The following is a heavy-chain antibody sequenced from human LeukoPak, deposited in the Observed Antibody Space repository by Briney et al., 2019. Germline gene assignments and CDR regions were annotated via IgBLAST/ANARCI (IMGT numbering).Heavy chain of an antibody. V-gene: IGHV3-7*01. Sequence: HSGGSLRFSCSASGFTFSNYWMGWVRQAPGKGLQWVANIKTDGSEKYYVDSVKGRFTISRDNAKNSLYLQMNSLRAEDTAVYYCATYSSLNRREFQYWGQGTLLTVSS. J-gene: IGHJ1*01. CDR3: ATYSSLNRREFQY. D-gene: IGHD3-22*01. CDR2: IKTDGSEK. CDR1: GFTFSNYW.